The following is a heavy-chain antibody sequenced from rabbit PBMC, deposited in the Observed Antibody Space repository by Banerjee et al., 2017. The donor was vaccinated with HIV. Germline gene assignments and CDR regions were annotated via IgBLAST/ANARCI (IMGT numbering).Heavy chain of an antibody. CDR1: GFDFSSNA. J-gene: IGHJ6*01. CDR3: ARSRVYASGSGYGLYYSGL. D-gene: IGHD1-1*01. Sequence: QEQLEESGGGLVTPGGSLKLSCKASGFDFSSNAMCWVRQAPGKGLEWIACIYGGSSGRTYYASWAKGRFTISKTSSTTVTLQMTSLTAADTATYFCARSRVYASGSGYGLYYSGLWGPGTLVTV. V-gene: IGHV1S45*01. CDR2: IYGGSSGRT.